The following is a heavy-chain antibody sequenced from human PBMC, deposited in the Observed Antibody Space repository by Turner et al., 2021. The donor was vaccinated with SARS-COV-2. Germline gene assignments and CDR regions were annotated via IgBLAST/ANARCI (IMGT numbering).Heavy chain of an antibody. D-gene: IGHD6-13*01. V-gene: IGHV4-39*01. Sequence: QLPLQESGTGLVKHSETLSLTCTVTGGSISSSSYYWGCIRQPPGKGLEWIGSIYYSRSTYYNPSLKSRVTISVDTSKIQFSLKLSSVTAADTAVYYCATSTVAGTELNYYGMDVWGQGTTFTVSS. J-gene: IGHJ6*02. CDR1: GGSISSSSYY. CDR3: ATSTVAGTELNYYGMDV. CDR2: IYYSRST.